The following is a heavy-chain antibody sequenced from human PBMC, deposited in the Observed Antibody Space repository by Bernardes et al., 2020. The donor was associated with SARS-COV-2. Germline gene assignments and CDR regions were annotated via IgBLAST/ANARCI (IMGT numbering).Heavy chain of an antibody. CDR1: GGSISNYY. V-gene: IGHV4-59*01. CDR2: IYYTGST. Sequence: SETLSLTCSVSGGSISNYYWSWIRQPPGKGLEWIGYIYYTGSTNYNPSLKSRVTLSVDTSKNQFSLKLSSVTAADTAVYYCARVVEWRGAFDIWGQGTMIAVSS. D-gene: IGHD2-15*01. CDR3: ARVVEWRGAFDI. J-gene: IGHJ3*02.